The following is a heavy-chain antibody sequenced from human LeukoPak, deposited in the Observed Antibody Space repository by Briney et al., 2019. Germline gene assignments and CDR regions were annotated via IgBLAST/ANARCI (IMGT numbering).Heavy chain of an antibody. CDR3: ARHRGVTIFGVVKYYFDY. D-gene: IGHD3-3*01. CDR2: INHSGST. J-gene: IGHJ4*02. V-gene: IGHV4-34*01. CDR1: GGSFSGYY. Sequence: SETLSLTCAGYGGSFSGYYWSWIRQPPGKGLEWIGEINHSGSTNYNPSLKSRVTISVDTSKNQFSLKLSSVTAADTAVYYCARHRGVTIFGVVKYYFDYWGQGTLVTVSS.